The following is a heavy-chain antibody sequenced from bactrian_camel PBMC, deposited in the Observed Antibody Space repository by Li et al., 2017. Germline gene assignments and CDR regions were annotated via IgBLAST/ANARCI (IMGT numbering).Heavy chain of an antibody. V-gene: IGHV3S55*01. D-gene: IGHD3*01. CDR1: GFAFSTWC. J-gene: IGHJ6*01. CDR2: IDNDSRT. Sequence: QVQLVESGGGSVRAGGSLRLSCAASGFAFSTWCMGWFRQAPGKQREGVAVIDNDSRTEYADSVKGRFTISKDNAKNTLYLQMNSLKHEDTAMYYCVAKLPFECYADSSGTDFDNWGQGTQVTVS. CDR3: VAKLPFECYADSSGTDFDN.